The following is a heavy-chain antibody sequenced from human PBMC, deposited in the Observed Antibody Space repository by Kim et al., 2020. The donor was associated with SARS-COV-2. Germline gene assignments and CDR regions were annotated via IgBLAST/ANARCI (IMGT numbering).Heavy chain of an antibody. J-gene: IGHJ5*02. Sequence: ASVKVSCKASGYTFTSYYMHWVRQAPGQGLEWMGVINPSGGTTSYAQKFQGRVTMTRDTSTSTVYMELSSLRSEDTAVYYCARGEEDIVVVPASNIMTNWFGTCGQRTLRTVSS. V-gene: IGHV1-46*01. CDR3: ARGEEDIVVVPASNIMTNWFGT. CDR1: GYTFTSYY. D-gene: IGHD2-2*01. CDR2: INPSGGTT.